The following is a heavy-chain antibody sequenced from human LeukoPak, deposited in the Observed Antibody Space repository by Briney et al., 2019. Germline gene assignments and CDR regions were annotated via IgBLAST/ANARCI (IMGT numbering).Heavy chain of an antibody. CDR1: GFTFSTYS. J-gene: IGHJ4*02. CDR2: IYSGGST. V-gene: IGHV3-53*01. Sequence: GGSLRLSCAASGFTFSTYSMSWVRQAPGKGLERVSVIYSGGSTYYADSVKGRFTISRDNSKNTLYLQMNSLRAEDTAVYYCARGSSCSGGSCPLGYWGQGTLVTVSS. D-gene: IGHD2-15*01. CDR3: ARGSSCSGGSCPLGY.